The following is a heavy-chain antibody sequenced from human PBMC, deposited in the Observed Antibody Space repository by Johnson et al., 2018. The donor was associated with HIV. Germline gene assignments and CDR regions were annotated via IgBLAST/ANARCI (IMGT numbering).Heavy chain of an antibody. Sequence: QVLLVESGGGVVQPGRSLRLSCAASGFTFSSYAMHWVRQAPGKGLERVAVISYDGSNKYYADSVKGRFTISRDNSKNTLYLQMNSLRAEDTAVYYCARDYDIPRDDAFDIWGQGTMVTVSS. CDR1: GFTFSSYA. V-gene: IGHV3-30*04. CDR2: ISYDGSNK. CDR3: ARDYDIPRDDAFDI. D-gene: IGHD3-9*01. J-gene: IGHJ3*02.